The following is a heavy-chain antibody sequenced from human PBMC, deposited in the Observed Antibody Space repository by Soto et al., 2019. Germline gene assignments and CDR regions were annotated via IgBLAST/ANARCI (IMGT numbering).Heavy chain of an antibody. V-gene: IGHV3-21*01. CDR1: GFTFSTYS. CDR2: ISSSSSYI. J-gene: IGHJ6*02. D-gene: IGHD6-6*01. CDR3: ASGQGAARQTTYYYYYYGMDV. Sequence: PGGSLRLSCAASGFTFSTYSMNWVRQAPGKGLEWVSSISSSSSYIYYADSVKGRFTISRDNAKNSLYLQMNSLRAEDTAVYYCASGQGAARQTTYYYYYYGMDVWGQGTTVTVSS.